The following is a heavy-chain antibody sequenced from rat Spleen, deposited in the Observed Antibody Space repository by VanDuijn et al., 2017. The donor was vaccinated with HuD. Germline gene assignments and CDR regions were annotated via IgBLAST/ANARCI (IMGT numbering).Heavy chain of an antibody. Sequence: EVQLVESGGGLVQPGRSLKLSCAASGFTFSDYNMAWVRQAPKKGLEWVATIIYDGSRTYYRDSVKGRFTISRDNAKSTLYLQMDSLRSEDTATSYSATGTGPNPSDYWGQGASVTVSS. CDR2: IIYDGSRT. CDR1: GFTFSDYN. D-gene: IGHD5-1*01. CDR3: ATGTGPNPSDY. V-gene: IGHV5S10*01. J-gene: IGHJ4*01.